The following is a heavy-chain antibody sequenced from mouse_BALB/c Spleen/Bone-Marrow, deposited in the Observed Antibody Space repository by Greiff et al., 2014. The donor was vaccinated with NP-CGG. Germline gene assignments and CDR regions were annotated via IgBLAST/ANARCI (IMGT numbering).Heavy chain of an antibody. CDR3: TRRRGNYYYFDY. Sequence: LQQSGSELVRPGASVKLSCKASGYTFTSYWMHWVKQRPGQGLEWIGNIYPGSGSTNYDEKFKSKATLTVDTSSSTAYMQLSSLTSEDPAVYYCTRRRGNYYYFDYWGQGTTLTVSS. D-gene: IGHD2-1*01. CDR1: GYTFTSYW. CDR2: IYPGSGST. J-gene: IGHJ2*01. V-gene: IGHV1S22*01.